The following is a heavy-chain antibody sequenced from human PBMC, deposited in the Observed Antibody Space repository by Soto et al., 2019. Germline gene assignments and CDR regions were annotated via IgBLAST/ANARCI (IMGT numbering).Heavy chain of an antibody. D-gene: IGHD3-10*01. J-gene: IGHJ6*02. V-gene: IGHV4-34*01. CDR1: GGSFSGYY. Sequence: KSSETLSLTCAVYGGSFSGYYWSWIRQPPGKGLEWIGEINHSGSTNYNPSLKSRVTISVDTSKNQFSLKLSSVTAADTAVYYCARAVGAFPPYYYYYGMDVWGQGITVTVSS. CDR2: INHSGST. CDR3: ARAVGAFPPYYYYYGMDV.